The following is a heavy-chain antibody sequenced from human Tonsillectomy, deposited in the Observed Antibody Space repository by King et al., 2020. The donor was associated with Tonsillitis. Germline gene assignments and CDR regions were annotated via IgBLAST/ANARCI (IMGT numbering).Heavy chain of an antibody. J-gene: IGHJ6*02. D-gene: IGHD5-24*01. CDR1: GFMFSNYA. Sequence: VQLVESGGGVVQPGRSLRLSCAASGFMFSNYALHWVRQAPGKGLEWVALISFDGSDKNYGASVKGRFTISRDNSKNLLHLLMYNVTSDDTAVYYCARPRTFRDVAAGVYDIDVWGRGTTVTVSS. CDR2: ISFDGSDK. CDR3: ARPRTFRDVAAGVYDIDV. V-gene: IGHV3-30*03.